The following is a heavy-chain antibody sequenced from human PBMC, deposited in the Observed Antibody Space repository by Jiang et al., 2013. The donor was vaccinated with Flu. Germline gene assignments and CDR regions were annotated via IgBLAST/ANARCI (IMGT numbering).Heavy chain of an antibody. J-gene: IGHJ4*02. CDR1: GGSIRSYF. V-gene: IGHV4-59*01. CDR3: ARVSCTGGNCYFDY. CDR2: IYYSGSG. Sequence: KTSETLSLTCSVSGGSIRSYFWTWIRQPPGKGLEWIGYIYYSGSGNYNPSLESRLTISADTSKNQFSLRLRSATAADTAVYYCARVSCTGGNCYFDYWGQGTLVTVSS. D-gene: IGHD2-8*02.